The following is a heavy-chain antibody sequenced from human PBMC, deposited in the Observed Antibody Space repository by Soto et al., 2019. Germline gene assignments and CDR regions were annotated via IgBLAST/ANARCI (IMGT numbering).Heavy chain of an antibody. CDR3: ARDFNY. J-gene: IGHJ4*02. CDR2: ISYDGSNK. CDR1: GFTFSSYG. V-gene: IGHV3-30*03. Sequence: QVQLVESGGGVVQPGRSLRLSCAASGFTFSSYGMHWVRQAPGKGLEWVAVISYDGSNKYYADSVKGRFTISRDNSKNTLYLQMNSLRAEYTAVYYCARDFNYWGQGTLVTVSS.